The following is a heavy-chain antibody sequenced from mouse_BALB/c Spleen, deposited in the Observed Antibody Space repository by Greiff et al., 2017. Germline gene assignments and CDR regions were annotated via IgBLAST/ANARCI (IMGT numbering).Heavy chain of an antibody. J-gene: IGHJ3*01. CDR1: GFNIKDTY. V-gene: IGHV14-3*02. CDR2: IDPANGNT. Sequence: VQLQQSGAELVKPGASVKLSCTASGFNIKDTYMHWVKQRPEQGLEWIGRIDPANGNTNYDPKFQGKATLTADTSSTTAYLQLSSLTSEDTAVSYCAAAYYGKCGACWGQGTLVTVSA. CDR3: AAAYYGKCGAC. D-gene: IGHD2-10*01.